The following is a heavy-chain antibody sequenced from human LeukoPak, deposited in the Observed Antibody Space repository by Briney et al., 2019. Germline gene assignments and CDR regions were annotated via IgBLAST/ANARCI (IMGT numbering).Heavy chain of an antibody. Sequence: SETLSLTCTVSGGSISSYYWSWIRQPPGKGLEWIGYIYYSGSTNYNPSLKSRVTISVTTSKNQFSLKLSSVAAADTAVYYCARDPYSYGYFDYWGQGTLVTVSS. CDR3: ARDPYSYGYFDY. CDR2: IYYSGST. J-gene: IGHJ4*02. V-gene: IGHV4-59*01. D-gene: IGHD5-18*01. CDR1: GGSISSYY.